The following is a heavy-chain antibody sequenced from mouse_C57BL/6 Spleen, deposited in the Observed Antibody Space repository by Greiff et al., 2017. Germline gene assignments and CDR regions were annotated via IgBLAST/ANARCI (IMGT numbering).Heavy chain of an antibody. D-gene: IGHD1-1*01. J-gene: IGHJ4*01. CDR3: TRLNYCGSSYGAMDY. Sequence: VQLQQSGAELVRPGASVTLSCKASGYTFTDYEMHWVKQTPVHGLEWIGAIDPETGGTAYNQKFKGKAILTADKSSSTAYMELRSLTSEDSAVYYCTRLNYCGSSYGAMDYWGQGTSVTVSS. CDR2: IDPETGGT. V-gene: IGHV1-15*01. CDR1: GYTFTDYE.